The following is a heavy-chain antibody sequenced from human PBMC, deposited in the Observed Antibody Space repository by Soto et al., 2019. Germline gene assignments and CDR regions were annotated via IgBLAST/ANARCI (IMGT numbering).Heavy chain of an antibody. CDR1: GYTFTGYY. Sequence: ASVKVSCKASGYTFTGYYVHWVREAPGQGLEWMGWINPETGGTSYAQKFQGRVTLSRDTSINTAYLELSRLRFDDAAVYFCAREHYQVISDGMDVWGQGTTVTVSS. CDR3: AREHYQVISDGMDV. V-gene: IGHV1-2*02. D-gene: IGHD2-2*01. J-gene: IGHJ6*02. CDR2: INPETGGT.